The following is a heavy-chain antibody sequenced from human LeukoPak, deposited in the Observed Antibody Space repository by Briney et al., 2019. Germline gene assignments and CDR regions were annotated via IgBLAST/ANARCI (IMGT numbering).Heavy chain of an antibody. CDR1: GVSISSYY. CDR3: ARGATYCSSTSCHRSRWFDP. CDR2: IYYSGST. D-gene: IGHD2-2*01. Sequence: SETLSLTCTVSGVSISSYYWSWIRQPPGKGLEWIGYIYYSGSTNYNPSLKSRVTISVDTSKNQFSLKLSSVTAADTAVYYCARGATYCSSTSCHRSRWFDPWGQGTLVTVSS. J-gene: IGHJ5*02. V-gene: IGHV4-59*01.